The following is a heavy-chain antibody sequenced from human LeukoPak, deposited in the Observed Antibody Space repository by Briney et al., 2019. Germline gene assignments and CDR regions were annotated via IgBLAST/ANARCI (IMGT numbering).Heavy chain of an antibody. CDR3: ARALYYDFWSGSPDDAFDI. V-gene: IGHV3-48*04. Sequence: PGGSLRLSCAASGFTFNSYNMNWVRQAPGKGLEWVSYISSSSSTIYYADSVKGRFTISRDNAKNSLYLQMNSLRAEDTALYHCARALYYDFWSGSPDDAFDIWGQGTMVTVSS. J-gene: IGHJ3*02. CDR2: ISSSSSTI. D-gene: IGHD3-3*01. CDR1: GFTFNSYN.